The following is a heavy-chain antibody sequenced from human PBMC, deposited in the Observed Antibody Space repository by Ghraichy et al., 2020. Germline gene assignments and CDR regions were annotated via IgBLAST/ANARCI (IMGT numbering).Heavy chain of an antibody. CDR2: ISGSGGST. J-gene: IGHJ6*02. CDR1: GFTFSSYA. D-gene: IGHD5-18*01. CDR3: AKFSYIEVYYYGMDV. Sequence: GGSLRLSCAASGFTFSSYAMSWVRQAPGKGLEWVSAISGSGGSTYYADSVKGRFTISRDNSKNTLYLQMNSLRAEDTAVYYCAKFSYIEVYYYGMDVWGQGTTVTVSS. V-gene: IGHV3-23*01.